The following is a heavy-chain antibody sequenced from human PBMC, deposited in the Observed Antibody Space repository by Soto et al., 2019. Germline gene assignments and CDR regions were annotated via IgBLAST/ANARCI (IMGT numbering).Heavy chain of an antibody. D-gene: IGHD2-2*01. V-gene: IGHV3-21*01. CDR3: ARAEGGCSSTSCLSYGMDV. CDR2: ISSTSSYI. CDR1: GFTFSSYT. Sequence: PGGSLRLSCAASGFTFSSYTMNWVRQAPGKGLEWVSSISSTSSYIYYADSLKGRFTISRDNAKNSLYLQMSSLRAEDTAVYYCARAEGGCSSTSCLSYGMDVWGQGTAVTVSS. J-gene: IGHJ6*02.